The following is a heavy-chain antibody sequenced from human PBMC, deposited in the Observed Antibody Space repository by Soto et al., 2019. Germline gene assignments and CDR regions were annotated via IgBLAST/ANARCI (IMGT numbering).Heavy chain of an antibody. CDR3: AKWNDGAGGYSYGAGWYYYYYYGMDV. Sequence: GGSLRLSCAASGFTFSSYAMSWVRQAPGKGLEWVSAISGSGGSTYYAESVKGRFTISRDNSKNTLYLQMNSMRAEDTAVYFCAKWNDGAGGYSYGAGWYYYYYYGMDVWGKGPMVTVSS. CDR1: GFTFSSYA. V-gene: IGHV3-23*01. J-gene: IGHJ6*04. CDR2: ISGSGGST. D-gene: IGHD5-18*01.